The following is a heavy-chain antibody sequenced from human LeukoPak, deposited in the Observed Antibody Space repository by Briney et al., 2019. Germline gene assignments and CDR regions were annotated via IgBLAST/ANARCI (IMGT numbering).Heavy chain of an antibody. J-gene: IGHJ4*02. CDR3: ARDRGGYSTDFNF. Sequence: GGSLRLSCVASGFTFSNYAMSWVRQAPGKGLEWVSTLNRDGTRTYYSLSSSGRFIVSRDNSMNTLYLQMNGLRADDTAVYYCARDRGGYSTDFNFWGQGTLVTVTS. V-gene: IGHV3-23*01. CDR1: GFTFSNYA. D-gene: IGHD6-13*01. CDR2: LNRDGTRT.